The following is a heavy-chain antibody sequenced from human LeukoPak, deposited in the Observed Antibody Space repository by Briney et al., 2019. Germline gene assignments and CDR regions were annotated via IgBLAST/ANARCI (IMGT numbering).Heavy chain of an antibody. V-gene: IGHV1-2*02. D-gene: IGHD5-18*01. CDR3: ARERETAVWFDP. Sequence: GASVKVSCKASGYTFTGYYMHWVRQAPGQGLEWMGWINPNSGGTNYAQKFQGRVTMTRDMSISTAYMELSRLRSDDTAVYYCARERETAVWFDPWGQGTLVTVSS. CDR2: INPNSGGT. CDR1: GYTFTGYY. J-gene: IGHJ5*02.